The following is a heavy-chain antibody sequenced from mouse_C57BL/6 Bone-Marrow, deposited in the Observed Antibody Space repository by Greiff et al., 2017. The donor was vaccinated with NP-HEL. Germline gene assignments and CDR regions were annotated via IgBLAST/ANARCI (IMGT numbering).Heavy chain of an antibody. D-gene: IGHD3-2*02. CDR2: IRSKSNNYAT. CDR3: VRQDSSGYLYYAMDY. V-gene: IGHV10-1*01. Sequence: EVHLVESGGGLVQPKGSLKLSCAASGFSFNTYAMNWVRQAPGKGLEWVARIRSKSNNYATYYADSVKDRFTFSRDDSESMLYLQMNNLKTEDTAMYYCVRQDSSGYLYYAMDYWGQGTSVTVSS. J-gene: IGHJ4*01. CDR1: GFSFNTYA.